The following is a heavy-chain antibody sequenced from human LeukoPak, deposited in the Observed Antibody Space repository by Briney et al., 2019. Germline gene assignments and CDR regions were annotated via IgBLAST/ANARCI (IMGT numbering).Heavy chain of an antibody. J-gene: IGHJ4*02. V-gene: IGHV3-23*01. Sequence: GGSLRLSCAASGFTFSSYAMSWVRQAPGKGLEWVSDISGSGGSTYYADSVKGRFTISRDNSKNTLYLQMNSLRAEDTAVYYCAKGGYLDSTDEHYCEYWAQITLVTFST. CDR2: ISGSGGST. CDR1: GFTFSSYA. D-gene: IGHD3-9*01. CDR3: AKGGYLDSTDEHYCEY.